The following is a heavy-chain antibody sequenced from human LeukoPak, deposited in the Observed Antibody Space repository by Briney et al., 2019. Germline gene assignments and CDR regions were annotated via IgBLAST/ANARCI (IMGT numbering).Heavy chain of an antibody. CDR2: ISYDGSNK. CDR1: GFTFSSYA. V-gene: IGHV3-30-3*01. D-gene: IGHD1-7*01. CDR3: ARDMGWELPLDY. Sequence: GGSLRLSCAASGFTFSSYAMHWVRQAPGKGLEWVAVISYDGSNKYYADSVKGRFTISRDNSKNTLYLQMNSLRAEDTAVYYCARDMGWELPLDYWGQGTLVTVSS. J-gene: IGHJ4*02.